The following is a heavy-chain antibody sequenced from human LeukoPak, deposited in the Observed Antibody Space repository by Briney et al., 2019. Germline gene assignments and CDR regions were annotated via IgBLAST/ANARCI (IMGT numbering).Heavy chain of an antibody. D-gene: IGHD2-2*01. CDR3: ARGGPQSTSPADY. CDR2: INGERSST. CDR1: GFVFSSYW. V-gene: IGHV3-74*01. Sequence: QPGGSLRLSCAASGFVFSSYWMHWARQAPGKGPMWVSHINGERSSTSYADSVKGRFTISRDNAKNTLYLQMNTLRADDTAVYYCARGGPQSTSPADYWGQGTLVTDSS. J-gene: IGHJ4*02.